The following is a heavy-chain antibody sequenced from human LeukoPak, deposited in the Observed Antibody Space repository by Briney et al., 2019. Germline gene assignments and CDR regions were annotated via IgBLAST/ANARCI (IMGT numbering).Heavy chain of an antibody. CDR1: GGTFSSYA. J-gene: IGHJ4*02. CDR3: AREVGGSCIFDY. V-gene: IGHV1-69*06. CDR2: IIPIFGTA. D-gene: IGHD2-15*01. Sequence: GASVKVSCKASGGTFSSYAISWVRQAPGQGLEWTGGIIPIFGTANYAQKFQGRVTITADKSTSTAYMELSSLRSEDKAVYYCAREVGGSCIFDYWGQGTLVTVSS.